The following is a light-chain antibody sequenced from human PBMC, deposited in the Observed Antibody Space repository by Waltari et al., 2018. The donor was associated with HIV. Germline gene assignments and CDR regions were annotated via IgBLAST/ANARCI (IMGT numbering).Light chain of an antibody. CDR3: QSYDSNDPWV. CDR2: EDN. Sequence: NFKLTQPLSVSESPGKTVTISCSRSSVTFATNYVQWYQQRPGSAPTTVIYEDNQRPSGVPDRFSGSIDSSYNSASLTISGLKTEDEADYYCQSYDSNDPWVFGGGTKLTVL. V-gene: IGLV6-57*04. J-gene: IGLJ3*02. CDR1: SVTFATNY.